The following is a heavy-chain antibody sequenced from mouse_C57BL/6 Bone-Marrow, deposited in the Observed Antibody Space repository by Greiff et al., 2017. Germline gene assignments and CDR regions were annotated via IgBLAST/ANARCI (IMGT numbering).Heavy chain of an antibody. Sequence: QVHVKQPGAELVRPGSSVKLSCKASGYTFTSYWMHWVKQRPIQGLEWIGNIDPSDSETHYNQKFKDKATLTVDKSSSTAYMQRSSLTSEDSAVYYCARWEYGRDYYDMDYWGQGTSVTVSS. V-gene: IGHV1-52*01. CDR2: IDPSDSET. J-gene: IGHJ4*01. CDR3: ARWEYGRDYYDMDY. CDR1: GYTFTSYW. D-gene: IGHD1-2*01.